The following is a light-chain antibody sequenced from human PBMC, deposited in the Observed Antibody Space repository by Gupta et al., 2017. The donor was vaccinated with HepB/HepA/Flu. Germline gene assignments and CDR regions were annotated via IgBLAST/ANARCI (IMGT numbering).Light chain of an antibody. Sequence: DIQMTQSPSSLSASLGDRVTITCQASQSITTFLVWYQQKPGKAPKLLIYGASSLQSGVPSRFSGSGSGTDFTLTISSLQPEDFATYYCQQTYSTPITFGQGTRLESK. CDR1: QSITTF. CDR3: QQTYSTPIT. J-gene: IGKJ5*01. V-gene: IGKV1-39*01. CDR2: GAS.